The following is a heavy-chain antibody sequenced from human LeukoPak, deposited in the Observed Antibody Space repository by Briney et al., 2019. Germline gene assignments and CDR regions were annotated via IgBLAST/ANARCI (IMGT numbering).Heavy chain of an antibody. CDR3: AKDAERGFDYSNSLEK. J-gene: IGHJ4*02. Sequence: GGSLRLSCAASKFTFSHYGMHWVRQAPGKGLEGVAVIWNDGSSQYYADSVKGRFTVSRDNSQKTLYLQMNSLRPEDTAVYYCAKDAERGFDYSNSLEKWGQGTLVTVSS. D-gene: IGHD4-11*01. CDR2: IWNDGSSQ. CDR1: KFTFSHYG. V-gene: IGHV3-33*06.